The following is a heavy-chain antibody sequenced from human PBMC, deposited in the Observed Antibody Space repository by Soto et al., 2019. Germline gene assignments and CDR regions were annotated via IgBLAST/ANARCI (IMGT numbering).Heavy chain of an antibody. Sequence: QVTLKESGPVLVKPTETLTLTCTVSGFSLSNARMGVSWIRQPPGKALEWLAHIFSNDEKSYSTSLKSRLTIPKDHSKSQGVLTMTNMDPVDTATYYCARFTTPYNRGNLGYYGMDVWGQGTTVTVSS. D-gene: IGHD7-27*01. V-gene: IGHV2-26*01. J-gene: IGHJ6*02. CDR2: IFSNDEK. CDR1: GFSLSNARMG. CDR3: ARFTTPYNRGNLGYYGMDV.